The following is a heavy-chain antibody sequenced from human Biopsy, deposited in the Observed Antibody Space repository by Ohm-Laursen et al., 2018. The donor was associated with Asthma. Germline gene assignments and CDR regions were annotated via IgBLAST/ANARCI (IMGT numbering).Heavy chain of an antibody. V-gene: IGHV1-24*01. CDR2: HDHEEGGT. CDR1: GYSLTDLS. D-gene: IGHD4-17*01. Sequence: ASVKVSCKVSGYSLTDLSMHWVRQAPGQGLEWMGGHDHEEGGTVNARRFQGRVTMTEDTSADTAYMELSSLSSDDTAAYYCASDFPKDYVRYNFQFWGQGTLVTVSS. J-gene: IGHJ4*02. CDR3: ASDFPKDYVRYNFQF.